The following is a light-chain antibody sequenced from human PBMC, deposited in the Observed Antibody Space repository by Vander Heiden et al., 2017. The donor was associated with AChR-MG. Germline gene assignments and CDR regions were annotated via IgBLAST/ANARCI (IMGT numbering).Light chain of an antibody. CDR1: SSDVGGYNY. V-gene: IGLV2-14*03. Sequence: QSALTQPASVSVSPGQSIPISCTGTSSDVGGYNYVSWYQQHPGKAPKLMIYDVTNRPSGVSNRFSASKSGNTASLTISGLQAEDEADYYCSSYTSSSTYVFGTGTKVTVL. CDR3: SSYTSSSTYV. J-gene: IGLJ1*01. CDR2: DVT.